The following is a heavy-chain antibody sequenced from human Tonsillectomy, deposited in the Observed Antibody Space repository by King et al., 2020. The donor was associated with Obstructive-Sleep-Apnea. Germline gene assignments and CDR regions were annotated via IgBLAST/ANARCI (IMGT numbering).Heavy chain of an antibody. CDR2: INHSGST. D-gene: IGHD3-10*01. J-gene: IGHJ4*02. CDR1: GGSFSGYY. V-gene: IGHV4-34*01. Sequence: VQLQQWGAGLLKPSETLSLTCAVYGGSFSGYYWSWIRQPPGKGLEWIGEINHSGSTNYNPSLKSRVTISLDTSKNQFSLKLSSVTAADTAVYYCARGAPDGSGSLNYWGQGTLVTVSS. CDR3: ARGAPDGSGSLNY.